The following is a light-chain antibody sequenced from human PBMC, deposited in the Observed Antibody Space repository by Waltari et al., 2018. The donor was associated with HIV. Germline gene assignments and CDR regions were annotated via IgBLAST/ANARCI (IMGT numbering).Light chain of an antibody. Sequence: QSVLTQPPSASGTPGQMVTISCSGGSSYIGRKTVDWYQQLPGTAPKLRMYSKEHGPSGIPDRFSGSKSGTSASRAISGLQSEDEADYYCAAWDDSLNGWVFGGGTKLTVL. V-gene: IGLV1-44*01. J-gene: IGLJ3*02. CDR1: SSYIGRKT. CDR3: AAWDDSLNGWV. CDR2: SKE.